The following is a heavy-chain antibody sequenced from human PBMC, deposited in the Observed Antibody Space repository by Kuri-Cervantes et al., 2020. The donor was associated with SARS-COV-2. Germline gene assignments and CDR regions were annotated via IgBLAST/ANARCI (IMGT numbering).Heavy chain of an antibody. D-gene: IGHD7-27*01. CDR3: TKDLAGLGMTH. V-gene: IGHV3-33*06. CDR1: GFSFSNFG. CDR2: MWSGGSNK. J-gene: IGHJ4*02. Sequence: RGSLRLSCAASGFSFSNFGMHWVRQAPGKGLEWVAAMWSGGSNKYYADSVKGRFTISRDNSNNTLYLQMNILRAEDTAVYYCTKDLAGLGMTHWGQGTLVTVSS.